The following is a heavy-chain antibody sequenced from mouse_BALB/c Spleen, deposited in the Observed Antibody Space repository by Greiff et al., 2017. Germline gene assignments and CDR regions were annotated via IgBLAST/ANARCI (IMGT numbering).Heavy chain of an antibody. CDR3: TGGGYYLAWFAY. V-gene: IGHV6-6*02. CDR1: GFTFSSYW. CDR2: IRLKSDNYAT. Sequence: EVMLVESGGGLVQPGGSMKLSCVASGFTFSSYWMSWVRQSPEKGLEWVAEIRLKSDNYATHYAESVKGKFTISRDDSKSRLYLQMNSLRAEDTGIYYCTGGGYYLAWFAYWGQGTLVTVSA. J-gene: IGHJ3*01. D-gene: IGHD2-3*01.